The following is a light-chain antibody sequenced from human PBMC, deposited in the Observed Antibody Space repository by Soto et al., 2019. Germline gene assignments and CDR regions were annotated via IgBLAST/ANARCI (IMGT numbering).Light chain of an antibody. J-gene: IGKJ4*01. V-gene: IGKV3-20*01. Sequence: EIVLTQSPGTLSLSPGERATLSCRASQSVSSSFLAWYQQKPGQAPGPLIYGASSRATGIPDRFSGSGSGTDFTLTISRLEPEDVAVYYCQQYGSSPLTFGGGTKVEIK. CDR3: QQYGSSPLT. CDR2: GAS. CDR1: QSVSSSF.